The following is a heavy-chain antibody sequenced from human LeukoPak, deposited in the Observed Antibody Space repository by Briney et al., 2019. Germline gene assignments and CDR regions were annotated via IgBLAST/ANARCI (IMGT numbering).Heavy chain of an antibody. CDR2: IYYSGST. V-gene: IGHV4-59*01. CDR3: ARGSGSYGYYYYGMDV. D-gene: IGHD1-26*01. J-gene: IGHJ6*02. CDR1: GGSISSYY. Sequence: SETLSLTCTVSGGSISSYYWSWIRQPPGKGLEWIGYIYYSGSTNYNPSLKSRVTISVDTSKNQFSLKLSSVTAADTAVYYCARGSGSYGYYYYGMDVWGQGTTVTVSS.